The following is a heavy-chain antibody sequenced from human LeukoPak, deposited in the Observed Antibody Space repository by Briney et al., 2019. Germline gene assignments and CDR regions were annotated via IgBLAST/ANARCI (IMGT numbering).Heavy chain of an antibody. D-gene: IGHD6-13*01. V-gene: IGHV4-4*02. J-gene: IGHJ4*02. CDR1: GGSISSSNW. CDR3: ATELKAIAEYYFDY. Sequence: SGTLSLTCAVSGGSISSSNWWSWVRPPPGKGMECIGEIYHGGSTNYNPSLKSRVTISVDKSKNQFSLKLSSVTAADTAVYYCATELKAIAEYYFDYWGQGTLVTVSS. CDR2: IYHGGST.